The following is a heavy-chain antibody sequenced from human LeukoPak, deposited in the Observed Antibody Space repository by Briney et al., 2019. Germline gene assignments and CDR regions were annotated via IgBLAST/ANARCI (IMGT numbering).Heavy chain of an antibody. D-gene: IGHD4-17*01. CDR2: ISGSGDST. Sequence: GGSLRLSCAASGFTFSNYAMRWVRQAPGKGLEWVSGISGSGDSTYYADSVKGRFTISRDNSKNTLYLQMNSLRAEDTAVYYCARDHGALDYWGQGTLVTVSS. V-gene: IGHV3-23*01. CDR1: GFTFSNYA. CDR3: ARDHGALDY. J-gene: IGHJ4*02.